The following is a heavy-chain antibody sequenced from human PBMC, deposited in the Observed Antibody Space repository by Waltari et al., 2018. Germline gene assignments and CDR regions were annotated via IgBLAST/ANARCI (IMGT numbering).Heavy chain of an antibody. J-gene: IGHJ6*01. CDR2: IYYSGST. D-gene: IGHD2-21*02. Sequence: QVQLQESGPGLVKPSETLSLTCTVSGGSVSSCSYYWRWIRQFPGKGLEWIGQIYYSGSTSYNPSLRSRVTMEIDTSKNQFSLKLTSVTASDTATYFCASQDLHGDFYRTDVFDFWGRGTSVTVSS. CDR3: ASQDLHGDFYRTDVFDF. V-gene: IGHV4-61*01. CDR1: GGSVSSCSYY.